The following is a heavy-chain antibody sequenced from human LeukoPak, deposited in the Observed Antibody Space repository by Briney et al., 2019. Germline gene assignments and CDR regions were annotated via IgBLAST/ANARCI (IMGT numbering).Heavy chain of an antibody. CDR3: AKSGQRRCSGGSCYPYYFDY. Sequence: GGPLRLSCRASGFTLSDYSMNWVPKAPGKGLEWVSHFSSSSNYIYYADSVKGRFTISRDNAKNSLHLQMNSLRAEDTAVYYCAKSGQRRCSGGSCYPYYFDYWGQGTLVTVSS. V-gene: IGHV3-21*01. CDR1: GFTLSDYS. D-gene: IGHD2-15*01. CDR2: FSSSSNYI. J-gene: IGHJ4*02.